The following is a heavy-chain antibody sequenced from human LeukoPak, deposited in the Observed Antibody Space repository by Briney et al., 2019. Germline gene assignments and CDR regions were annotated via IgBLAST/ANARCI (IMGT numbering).Heavy chain of an antibody. CDR1: GGSISSYY. J-gene: IGHJ4*02. V-gene: IGHV4-59*08. D-gene: IGHD3-10*01. CDR3: ARHGLSIDGSGTYYNAYGSFDY. Sequence: SETLSLTCTVSGGSISSYYWSWIRQPPGKGLAWIGYIYYSGSTNYNPSLKSRVTISVDTSKNQFSLKLSSVTAADTAVYYCARHGLSIDGSGTYYNAYGSFDYWGQGTLVTVSS. CDR2: IYYSGST.